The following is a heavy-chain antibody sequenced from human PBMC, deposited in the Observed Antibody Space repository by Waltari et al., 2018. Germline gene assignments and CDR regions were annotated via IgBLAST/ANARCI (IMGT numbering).Heavy chain of an antibody. J-gene: IGHJ4*02. D-gene: IGHD2-15*01. V-gene: IGHV4-4*02. CDR3: ARDRGRGIYLDS. CDR2: VQRSGRT. Sequence: QLQLQESGPGLVKASGTLSLTCAVSGGSMSSTDGWSWVRQSPGKGLEWIGQVQRSGRTNYNPSFASRVTISIDTSTNQFSLKVTSATAADTAMYFCARDRGRGIYLDSWGQGTLVTVSP. CDR1: GGSMSSTDG.